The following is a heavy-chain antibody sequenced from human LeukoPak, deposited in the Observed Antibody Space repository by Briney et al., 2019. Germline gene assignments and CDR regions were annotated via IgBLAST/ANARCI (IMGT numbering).Heavy chain of an antibody. Sequence: ASVKVSCKVSGYTLTELSMHWVRQAPGKGLEWMGGFDPEDGETIYVQKFQGRVTMTEDTSTDTAYMELSSLRSEDTAVYYCATVNRVVPILYYFDYWGQGTLVTVSS. D-gene: IGHD2-15*01. CDR1: GYTLTELS. V-gene: IGHV1-24*01. J-gene: IGHJ4*02. CDR2: FDPEDGET. CDR3: ATVNRVVPILYYFDY.